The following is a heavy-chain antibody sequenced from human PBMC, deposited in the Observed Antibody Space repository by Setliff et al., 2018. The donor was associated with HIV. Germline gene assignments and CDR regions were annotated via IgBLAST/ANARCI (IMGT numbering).Heavy chain of an antibody. CDR1: GLSLSTSGVG. Sequence: SGPTLVNPTQTLTLTCTFSGLSLSTSGVGVGWIRRSPGKALEWLAFIYWNNNKHYSTSLKSRLTVTKDTSKNRVVCTMTNMDPVDTATYYCAYSGRQLRGPYFDFWGQGTPVTVSS. D-gene: IGHD1-1*01. CDR2: IYWNNNK. V-gene: IGHV2-5*01. J-gene: IGHJ4*02. CDR3: AYSGRQLRGPYFDF.